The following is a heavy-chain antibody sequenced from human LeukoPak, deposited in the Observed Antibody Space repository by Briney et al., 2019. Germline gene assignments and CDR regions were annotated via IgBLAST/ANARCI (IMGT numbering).Heavy chain of an antibody. Sequence: PSETLSLTCTVSGGSISSYYWSWIRQPRWKGLEWIGYIYYSGSTNYNPSLKSRVTISVDTSKNQFSLKLSSVTAADTAVYYCASSGPRGWFDPWGQGTLVTVSS. CDR1: GGSISSYY. CDR3: ASSGPRGWFDP. J-gene: IGHJ5*02. V-gene: IGHV4-59*08. D-gene: IGHD1-14*01. CDR2: IYYSGST.